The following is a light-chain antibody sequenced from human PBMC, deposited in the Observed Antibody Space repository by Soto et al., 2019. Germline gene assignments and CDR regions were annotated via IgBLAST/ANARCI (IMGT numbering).Light chain of an antibody. J-gene: IGKJ4*01. CDR1: QDISNY. Sequence: DIQMTQSPSSLSASVGDRVTITCQASQDISNYLNWYQQKPGKAPKLLIYDASNLETVVPSRFSGSASGTDFTFTISSLQTEAISTYYCQQYDNPLTFGGGNKVEIK. V-gene: IGKV1-33*01. CDR2: DAS. CDR3: QQYDNPLT.